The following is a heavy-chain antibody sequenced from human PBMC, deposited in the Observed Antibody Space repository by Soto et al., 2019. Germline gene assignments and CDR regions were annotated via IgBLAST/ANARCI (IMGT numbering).Heavy chain of an antibody. CDR3: ARSHDILPGFSPTHFDY. D-gene: IGHD3-9*01. Sequence: SETRSLTCTVSGDSGSSYYWSWIRQPPGKGLEWIRYIYYSGSTNYNPSLKSRVTISVDTSKNQFSLKLSSVTAADTAVYYCARSHDILPGFSPTHFDYWGQGPLVTVSS. CDR2: IYYSGST. V-gene: IGHV4-59*02. J-gene: IGHJ4*02. CDR1: GDSGSSYY.